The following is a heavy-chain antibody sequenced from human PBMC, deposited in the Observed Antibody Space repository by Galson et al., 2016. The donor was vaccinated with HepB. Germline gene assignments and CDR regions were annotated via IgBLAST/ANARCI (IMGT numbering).Heavy chain of an antibody. J-gene: IGHJ6*02. CDR2: IYYSGST. CDR1: GGSISSYY. D-gene: IGHD3-3*01. V-gene: IGHV4-59*01. CDR3: ARGGRFWSNINSGGYYNAMDV. Sequence: ETLSLTCTVSGGSISSYYWSWTRQPPGKGLEWIGYIYYSGSTNYNPYLKSRLTISVDTSKNQFSLKLTTVTAADTAVYYCARGGRFWSNINSGGYYNAMDVWGQGATVIVSS.